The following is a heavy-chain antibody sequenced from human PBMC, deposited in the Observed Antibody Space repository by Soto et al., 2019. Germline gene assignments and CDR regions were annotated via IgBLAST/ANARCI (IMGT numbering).Heavy chain of an antibody. J-gene: IGHJ6*02. Sequence: QVQLVQSGAEVKKPGASVKVSCKVSGYSLSELSLHWVRQAPGKGLEWMGGFDPENGETTYAQKFEGRLTMTEDTSAETAYMELRRLRFEDTAMYYCVRVKRQGGTWHNSYCMDVWGQGTTVTVSS. CDR2: FDPENGET. CDR3: VRVKRQGGTWHNSYCMDV. V-gene: IGHV1-24*01. CDR1: GYSLSELS. D-gene: IGHD1-1*01.